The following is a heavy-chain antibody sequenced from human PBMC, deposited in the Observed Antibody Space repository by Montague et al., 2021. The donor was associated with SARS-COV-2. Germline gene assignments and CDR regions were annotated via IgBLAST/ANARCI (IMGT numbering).Heavy chain of an antibody. J-gene: IGHJ4*02. CDR1: GGSITDYY. D-gene: IGHD3-22*01. CDR3: ARGRQHFNMIVVVMTGGEYYFDY. CDR2: INHRGTS. V-gene: IGHV4-34*01. Sequence: SETLSLTCAVYGGSITDYYWSWIRQPPGKGLEWLGEINHRGTSNYNPSLKSRVSISVDTSKNQFSLYLGSVTAADTAVYYCARGRQHFNMIVVVMTGGEYYFDYWAQGTLVTVSS.